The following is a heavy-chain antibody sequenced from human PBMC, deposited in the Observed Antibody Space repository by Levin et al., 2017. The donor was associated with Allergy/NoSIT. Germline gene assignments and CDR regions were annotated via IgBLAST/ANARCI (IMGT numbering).Heavy chain of an antibody. CDR3: ARQRDSGYDKPQYTKYYYYGMDG. D-gene: IGHD5-12*01. Sequence: GGSLRLSCKGSGYSFTSYWISWVRQMPGKGLEWMGRIDPSDSYTNYSPSFQGHVTISADKSISTAYLQWSSLKASDTAMYYCARQRDSGYDKPQYTKYYYYGMDGWGQGTTVTVSS. J-gene: IGHJ6*02. CDR1: GYSFTSYW. V-gene: IGHV5-10-1*01. CDR2: IDPSDSYT.